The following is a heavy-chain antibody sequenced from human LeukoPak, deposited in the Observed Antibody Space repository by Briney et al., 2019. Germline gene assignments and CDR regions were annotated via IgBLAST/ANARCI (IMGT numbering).Heavy chain of an antibody. Sequence: GGSLRLSCAASGFTFSSYWMSWVRQAPGKGLEWVANIKQDGSEKYYVDSVKGRFTISRDNAKNSLYLQMNSLRAEDTAVYYCARDEMGAVGATPYYFDYWGQGTLVTVSS. V-gene: IGHV3-7*01. CDR1: GFTFSSYW. D-gene: IGHD1-26*01. J-gene: IGHJ4*02. CDR2: IKQDGSEK. CDR3: ARDEMGAVGATPYYFDY.